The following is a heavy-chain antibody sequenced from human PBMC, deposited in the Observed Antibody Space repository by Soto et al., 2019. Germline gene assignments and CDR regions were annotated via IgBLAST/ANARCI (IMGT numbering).Heavy chain of an antibody. J-gene: IGHJ3*02. Sequence: PGGSLRLSCAASGFTFSDYYMSWIRQAPGKGLEWVSYISSSSSYTNYADSVKGRFTISRDNAKNSLYLQMNSLRAEDTAVYYCARVRGGGYARGGAFDIWGQGTMVTVSS. CDR3: ARVRGGGYARGGAFDI. CDR2: ISSSSSYT. D-gene: IGHD2-15*01. V-gene: IGHV3-11*06. CDR1: GFTFSDYY.